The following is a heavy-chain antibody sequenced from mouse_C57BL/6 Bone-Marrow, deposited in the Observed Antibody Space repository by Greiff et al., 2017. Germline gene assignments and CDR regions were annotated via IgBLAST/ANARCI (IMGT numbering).Heavy chain of an antibody. J-gene: IGHJ1*03. Sequence: VQLQQPGAELVKPGASVKLSCKASGYTFTSYWMHWVKQRPGQGLEWIGMIHPSSGSTNYNEKFKSKATLTVDKSSSTAYMQLSSLTSEDSAVYYCARVAYDGYYVYWYFDVWGTGTTVTVSS. CDR2: IHPSSGST. D-gene: IGHD2-3*01. V-gene: IGHV1-64*01. CDR1: GYTFTSYW. CDR3: ARVAYDGYYVYWYFDV.